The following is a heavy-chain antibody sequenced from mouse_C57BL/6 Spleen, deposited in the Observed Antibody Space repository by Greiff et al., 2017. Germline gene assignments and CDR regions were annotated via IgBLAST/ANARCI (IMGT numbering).Heavy chain of an antibody. Sequence: VQLQQSGAELARPGASVKLSCKASGYTFTSYGISWVKQRTGQGLEWIGEIYPRSGNTYYNEKFKGKATLTADKASSTAYMELRSLTSEDSAVYFCASYGSSYYFDYWGQGTTLTVSS. CDR2: IYPRSGNT. CDR1: GYTFTSYG. V-gene: IGHV1-81*01. J-gene: IGHJ2*01. D-gene: IGHD1-1*01. CDR3: ASYGSSYYFDY.